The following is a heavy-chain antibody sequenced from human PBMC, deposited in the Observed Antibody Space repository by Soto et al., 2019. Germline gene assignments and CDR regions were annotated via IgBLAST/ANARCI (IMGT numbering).Heavy chain of an antibody. CDR1: GYSFTSYW. CDR3: ARHRAEWELLRGVLGMDV. V-gene: IGHV5-10-1*01. J-gene: IGHJ6*02. D-gene: IGHD1-26*01. Sequence: PGESLKISCRGSGYSFTSYWISWVRQMPGKGLEWMGRIDPSDSYTNYSPSFQGHVTISADKSISTAYLQWSSLKASDTAMYYCARHRAEWELLRGVLGMDVWGQGTTVTVSS. CDR2: IDPSDSYT.